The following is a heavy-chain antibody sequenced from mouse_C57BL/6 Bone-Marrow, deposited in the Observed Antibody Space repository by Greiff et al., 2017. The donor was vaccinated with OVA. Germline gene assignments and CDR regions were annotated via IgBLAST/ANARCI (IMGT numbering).Heavy chain of an antibody. CDR3: VRDVDKSTAQATAMDY. V-gene: IGHV10-3*01. Sequence: DVQLVESGGGLVQPKGSLKLSCAASGFTFNTYAMHWVRQAPGKGLEWVARIRSKSSNYATYYADSVKDRFTISRDDSQSMLYLQMNNLKTEDTAMYYCVRDVDKSTAQATAMDYWGQGTSVTVSS. CDR1: GFTFNTYA. D-gene: IGHD3-2*02. J-gene: IGHJ4*01. CDR2: IRSKSSNYAT.